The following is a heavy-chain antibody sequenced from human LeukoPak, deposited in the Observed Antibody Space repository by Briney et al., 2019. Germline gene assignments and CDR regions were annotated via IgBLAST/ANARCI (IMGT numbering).Heavy chain of an antibody. CDR3: AKLVNDAFDI. CDR2: IYSGGST. CDR1: GFTFSSYA. V-gene: IGHV3-23*03. J-gene: IGHJ3*02. D-gene: IGHD2-8*02. Sequence: GGSLRLSCAASGFTFSSYAMSWVRQAPGKGLEWVSVIYSGGSTYYADSVKGRFTISRDNSKNTLYLQMNSLRAEDTAVYYCAKLVNDAFDIWSQGTMVTVSS.